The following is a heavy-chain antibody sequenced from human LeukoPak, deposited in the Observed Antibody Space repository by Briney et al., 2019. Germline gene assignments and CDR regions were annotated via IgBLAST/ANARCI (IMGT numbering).Heavy chain of an antibody. D-gene: IGHD3-3*01. CDR1: GYTFTSYG. CDR2: ISAYNGNT. V-gene: IGHV1-18*01. CDR3: ARFFWSGYYYYYYMDV. Sequence: GASVKVSCKASGYTFTSYGICWVRQAPGQGPEWMGWISAYNGNTNYAQKLQGRVTMTTDTSTSTAYMELRSLRSDDTAVYYCARFFWSGYYYYYYMDVWGKGTTVTVSS. J-gene: IGHJ6*03.